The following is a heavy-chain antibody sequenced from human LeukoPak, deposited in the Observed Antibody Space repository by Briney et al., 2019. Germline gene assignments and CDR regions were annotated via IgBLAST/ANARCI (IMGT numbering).Heavy chain of an antibody. J-gene: IGHJ3*02. CDR3: ARGDGEGATIYAFDI. Sequence: ASVKVSCKASGYTFTSYHMHWVRQAPGQGLEWMGIINPSGGRTSYAQKFQGRVTMTRDMSTSTVYMELSSLRSEDTAVYYCARGDGEGATIYAFDIWGQGTMVTVSS. CDR2: INPSGGRT. V-gene: IGHV1-46*01. CDR1: GYTFTSYH. D-gene: IGHD1-26*01.